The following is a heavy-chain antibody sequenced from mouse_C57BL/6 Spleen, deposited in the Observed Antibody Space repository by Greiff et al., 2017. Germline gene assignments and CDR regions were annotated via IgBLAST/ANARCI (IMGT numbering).Heavy chain of an antibody. CDR1: GYAFSSSW. CDR3: ARSITTVVANYAMDY. V-gene: IGHV1-82*01. D-gene: IGHD1-1*01. Sequence: VQLQQYGPELVKPGASVKISCKASGYAFSSSWMNWVKQRPGKGLEWIGRFYPGDGDTNYNGKFKGKATLTADKSSSTAYMQLSSLTSEDSAVYFCARSITTVVANYAMDYWGQGTSVTVSS. CDR2: FYPGDGDT. J-gene: IGHJ4*01.